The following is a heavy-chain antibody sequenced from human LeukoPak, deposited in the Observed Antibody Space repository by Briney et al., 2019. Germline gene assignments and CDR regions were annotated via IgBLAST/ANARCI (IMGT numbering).Heavy chain of an antibody. CDR3: ARDQGATAATPSNFDF. J-gene: IGHJ4*02. CDR2: ISSSSSYI. Sequence: PGGSLRLSCAASGFTFSSYSMNWVRQSPGKGLEWVSSISSSSSYIHYADSVKGRFTISRDNAKNSLYLQMNSLRAEDTAVYYCARDQGATAATPSNFDFWGQGTLVTVSS. V-gene: IGHV3-21*01. D-gene: IGHD4/OR15-4a*01. CDR1: GFTFSSYS.